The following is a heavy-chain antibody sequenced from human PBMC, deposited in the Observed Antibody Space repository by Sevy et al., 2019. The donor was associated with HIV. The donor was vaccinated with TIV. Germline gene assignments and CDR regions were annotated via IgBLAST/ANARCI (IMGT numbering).Heavy chain of an antibody. Sequence: GSLRLSCAASGFIFSSYVMNWVRQAPGKGLEWVSAISGHGGSTYYEDSVKGRFTISRDNSKNTLDLQMNSLRAEDTAVYYCAGGFWSGFDYWGQGTLVTVSS. D-gene: IGHD3-3*01. CDR3: AGGFWSGFDY. CDR1: GFIFSSYV. J-gene: IGHJ4*02. V-gene: IGHV3-23*01. CDR2: ISGHGGST.